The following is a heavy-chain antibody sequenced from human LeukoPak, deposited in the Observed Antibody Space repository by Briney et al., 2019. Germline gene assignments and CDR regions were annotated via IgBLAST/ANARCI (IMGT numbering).Heavy chain of an antibody. J-gene: IGHJ5*02. V-gene: IGHV4-39*01. CDR3: ARQVAASPFDP. D-gene: IGHD2-15*01. CDR2: IYYSGST. CDR1: GGSISSSSYY. Sequence: SETLSLTCTVSGGSISSSSYYWGWIRQPPGKGLERIGSIYYSGSTYYNPSLKSRVTISVDTSKNQFSLKLSSVTAADTAVYYCARQVAASPFDPWGQGTLVTVSS.